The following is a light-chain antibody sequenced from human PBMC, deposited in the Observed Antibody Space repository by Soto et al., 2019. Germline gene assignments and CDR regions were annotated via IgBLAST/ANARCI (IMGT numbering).Light chain of an antibody. CDR1: SSDVGGYNY. J-gene: IGLJ2*01. V-gene: IGLV2-14*01. CDR2: EVS. CDR3: SSYTSSSTPV. Sequence: QSAPTQPASVSGSPGQSITISCTGTSSDVGGYNYVSWYQQHPDKAPKLMIYEVSNRPSGVSNRFSGSKSGNTASLTISGLQAEDEADYYCSSYTSSSTPVFGGGTKLTVL.